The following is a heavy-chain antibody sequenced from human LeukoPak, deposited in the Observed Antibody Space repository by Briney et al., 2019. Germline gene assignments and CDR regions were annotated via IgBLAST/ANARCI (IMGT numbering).Heavy chain of an antibody. CDR2: ISAYNGKT. CDR1: GFTFTSYG. V-gene: IGHV1-18*01. J-gene: IGHJ6*04. Sequence: GASVKVSCKASGFTFTSYGISWVRQAPGQGLEWMGWISAYNGKTNYAQKFQGRVTMTTDTSTSTAYMDLRSLRSEDTAVYYCARANCSGGSCYSEYYYGMDVWGKGTTVTVSS. D-gene: IGHD2-15*01. CDR3: ARANCSGGSCYSEYYYGMDV.